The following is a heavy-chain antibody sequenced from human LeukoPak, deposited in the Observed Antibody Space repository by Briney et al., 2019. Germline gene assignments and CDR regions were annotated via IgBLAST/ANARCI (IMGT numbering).Heavy chain of an antibody. Sequence: GGSLRLSCAASGFTFSSYWMSWVRQAPGKGLEWVANIKQDGSEKYYVDSVKGRFTISRDNARNSLYLQMNSLRAEDTALYYCARGSRCSGGTCYFFDYWGQGTLVTVSS. V-gene: IGHV3-7*04. CDR3: ARGSRCSGGTCYFFDY. CDR1: GFTFSSYW. CDR2: IKQDGSEK. D-gene: IGHD2-15*01. J-gene: IGHJ4*02.